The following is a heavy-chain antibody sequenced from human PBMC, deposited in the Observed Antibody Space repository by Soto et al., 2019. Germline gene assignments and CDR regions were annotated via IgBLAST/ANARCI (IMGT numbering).Heavy chain of an antibody. CDR1: GYTFTSYG. CDR2: ISSYNGNT. CDR3: TLGYCSSTSCYTGYYYYAMDV. V-gene: IGHV1-18*01. D-gene: IGHD2-2*02. J-gene: IGHJ6*02. Sequence: QVQLVQSGAEVRKPGASVKVSCKASGYTFTSYGITWVRQAPGQGLEWMGWISSYNGNTNYAQKFQGRVTMTTDTSTSTAYMELRSLRSDDTAVDYCTLGYCSSTSCYTGYYYYAMDVWGQGTTVTVSS.